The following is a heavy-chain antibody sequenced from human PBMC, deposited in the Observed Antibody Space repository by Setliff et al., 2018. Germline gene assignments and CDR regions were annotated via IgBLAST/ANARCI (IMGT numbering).Heavy chain of an antibody. Sequence: KPSETLSLTCTVSGGSVSSHYWSWIRQPPGKGLEWIGYVYYTGTANYDPSLKSRVTMSVDTSKNQFSLKLSSVTAADTAVYYCARGGTYRYFDYWGQGTLVTVSS. CDR3: ARGGTYRYFDY. CDR1: GGSVSSHY. V-gene: IGHV4-59*02. J-gene: IGHJ4*02. CDR2: VYYTGTA. D-gene: IGHD2-2*02.